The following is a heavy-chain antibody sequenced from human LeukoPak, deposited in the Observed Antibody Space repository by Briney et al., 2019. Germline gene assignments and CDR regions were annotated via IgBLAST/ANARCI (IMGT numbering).Heavy chain of an antibody. V-gene: IGHV4-34*01. Sequence: SETLSLTCAVYGGSFSGYYWSWIRQPPGKGLEWIGEINHSGSTNYNPSLKSRVTISVDTSKNQFSLKLSSVTAADTAVYYCARGHRTTVVRDPPQDFDCWGQGTLVTVSS. CDR2: INHSGST. CDR3: ARGHRTTVVRDPPQDFDC. J-gene: IGHJ4*02. CDR1: GGSFSGYY. D-gene: IGHD4-23*01.